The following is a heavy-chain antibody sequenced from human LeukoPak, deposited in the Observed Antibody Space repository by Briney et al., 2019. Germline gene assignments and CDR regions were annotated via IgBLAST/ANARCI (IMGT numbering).Heavy chain of an antibody. D-gene: IGHD3-10*01. J-gene: IGHJ6*03. CDR3: AKNPTITMVRGRGDYMDV. V-gene: IGHV3-21*04. CDR1: GFTFSSHG. CDR2: ISSSSSYI. Sequence: GGSLRLSCAASGFTFSSHGMNWVRQAPGKGLEWVSSISSSSSYIYYADSVKGRFTISRDNAKNSLYLQMNSLRAEDTAVYYCAKNPTITMVRGRGDYMDVWGKGTTVTISS.